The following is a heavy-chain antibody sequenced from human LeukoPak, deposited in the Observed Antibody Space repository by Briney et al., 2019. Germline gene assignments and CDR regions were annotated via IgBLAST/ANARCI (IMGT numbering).Heavy chain of an antibody. V-gene: IGHV4-34*01. CDR1: GGSFSGYY. CDR2: INHSGST. D-gene: IGHD6-13*01. CDR3: ARGQYSSSWSKLGMDV. J-gene: IGHJ6*02. Sequence: SETLSPTCAVYGGSFSGYYWSWIRQPPGKGLEWIGEINHSGSTNYNPSLKSRVTISVDTSKNQFSLKLSSVTAADTAVYYCARGQYSSSWSKLGMDVWGQGTTVTVSS.